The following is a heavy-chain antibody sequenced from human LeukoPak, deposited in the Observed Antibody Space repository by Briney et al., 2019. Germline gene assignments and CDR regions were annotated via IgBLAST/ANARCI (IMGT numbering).Heavy chain of an antibody. CDR2: ISSSSSYI. CDR3: ARDPPRFYGSGSSFDY. CDR1: GFTFSSYS. V-gene: IGHV3-21*01. Sequence: GGSLRLSCAASGFTFSSYSMNWVRQAPGKGLEWVSSISSSSSYIYYADSVKGRFTISGDNAKNSLYLQMNSLRAEDTAVYYCARDPPRFYGSGSSFDYWGQGTLVTVSS. D-gene: IGHD3-10*01. J-gene: IGHJ4*02.